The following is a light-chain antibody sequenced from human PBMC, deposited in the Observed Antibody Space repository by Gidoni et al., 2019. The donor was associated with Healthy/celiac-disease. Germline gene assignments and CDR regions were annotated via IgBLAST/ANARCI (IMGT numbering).Light chain of an antibody. Sequence: EIVMTPSPSTLSVSPGERATLSCRASPSVSSHLAWYQQKPGQAPRRLIYCASTRATGIPARFSGSGSGTEFTLTISSLQSEDFAVYYCQQYNNWTPYTFGQGTKLEIK. CDR2: CAS. CDR3: QQYNNWTPYT. V-gene: IGKV3-15*01. J-gene: IGKJ2*01. CDR1: PSVSSH.